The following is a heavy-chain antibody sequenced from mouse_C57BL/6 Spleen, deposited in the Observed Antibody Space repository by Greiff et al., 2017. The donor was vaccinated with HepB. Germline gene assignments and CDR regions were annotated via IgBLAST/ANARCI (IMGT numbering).Heavy chain of an antibody. Sequence: VVESGGGLVKPGGSLKLSCAASGFTFSDYGMHWVRQAPEKGLEWVAYISSGSSTLYYADTVTGRFTISRDNAKNTLFLQMTSLRSEDTAMYYCARGDDYGWFDDWGQGTTLTVSS. J-gene: IGHJ2*01. V-gene: IGHV5-17*01. CDR3: ARGDDYGWFDD. CDR2: ISSGSSTL. D-gene: IGHD2-4*01. CDR1: GFTFSDYG.